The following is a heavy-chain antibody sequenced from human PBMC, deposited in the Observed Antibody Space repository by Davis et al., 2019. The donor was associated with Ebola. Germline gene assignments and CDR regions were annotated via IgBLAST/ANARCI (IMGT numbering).Heavy chain of an antibody. J-gene: IGHJ5*02. D-gene: IGHD5-12*01. Sequence: SETLSLTCTVSGGSVSSGSYYWGWIRQPPGKGLEWIGEINHSGSTNYNPSLKSRVTISVDTSKNQFSLKLSSVTVADTAVYYCARGYTGWFDPWGQGTLVTVSS. CDR3: ARGYTGWFDP. V-gene: IGHV4-39*07. CDR2: INHSGST. CDR1: GGSVSSGSYY.